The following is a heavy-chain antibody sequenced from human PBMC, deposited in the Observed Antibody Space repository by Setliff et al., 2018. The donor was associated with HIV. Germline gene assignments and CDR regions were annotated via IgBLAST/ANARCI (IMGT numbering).Heavy chain of an antibody. Sequence: PGGSLRLSCAASGFTFSSYWMHWVRQVPGKGLEWVSGINWNGASTGYADSVKGRFTISRDNAKNSLYLQMNSLRAEDTALYYCARDQIYYDSRYYYYMDVWGKGTTVTVSS. V-gene: IGHV3-20*04. D-gene: IGHD3-22*01. CDR3: ARDQIYYDSRYYYYMDV. CDR2: INWNGAST. CDR1: GFTFSSYW. J-gene: IGHJ6*03.